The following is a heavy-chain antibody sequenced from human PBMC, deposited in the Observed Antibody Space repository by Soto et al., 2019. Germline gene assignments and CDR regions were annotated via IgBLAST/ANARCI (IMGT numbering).Heavy chain of an antibody. J-gene: IGHJ4*02. V-gene: IGHV4-31*03. CDR3: AREPYLPKARNDF. CDR1: GGSISSGGYY. CDR2: IYYSGST. Sequence: SETLSLTCTVSGGSISSGGYYWSWIRQHPGKGLEWIGYIYYSGSTYYNPSLKSRATISVDTSKNQFSLKLSSVTAADTAVYFCAREPYLPKARNDFWGQGTLVTVSS.